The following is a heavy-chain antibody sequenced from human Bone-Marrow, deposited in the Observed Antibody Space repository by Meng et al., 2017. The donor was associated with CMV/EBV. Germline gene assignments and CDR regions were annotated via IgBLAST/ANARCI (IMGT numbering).Heavy chain of an antibody. CDR2: IIPILGIA. J-gene: IGHJ6*02. CDR1: GGTFSSYA. V-gene: IGHV1-69*10. Sequence: SVKVSCKASGGTFSSYAISWVRQAPGQGLEWMGGIIPILGIANYAQKFQGRVTITADKSTSTAYMELSSLRSEDTAVYYCAREAVVVPAYCYYYGMDVWGQGTTVTVSS. D-gene: IGHD2-2*01. CDR3: AREAVVVPAYCYYYGMDV.